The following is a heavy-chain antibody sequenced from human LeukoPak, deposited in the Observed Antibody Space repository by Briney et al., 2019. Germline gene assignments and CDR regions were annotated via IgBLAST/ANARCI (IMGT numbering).Heavy chain of an antibody. D-gene: IGHD5-18*01. CDR3: ARRGRDTAIAYYYYYMDV. V-gene: IGHV3-33*01. Sequence: AGGSLRLSCAAPGFTLSSYGMHRVRQAPGKGVEWVAVIWYDGSNKYYADSVKSRFTIARDNSKNTLYLQMNSLRAEDKAVYYCARRGRDTAIAYYYYYMDVWGKRTTVTVPS. CDR1: GFTLSSYG. CDR2: IWYDGSNK. J-gene: IGHJ6*03.